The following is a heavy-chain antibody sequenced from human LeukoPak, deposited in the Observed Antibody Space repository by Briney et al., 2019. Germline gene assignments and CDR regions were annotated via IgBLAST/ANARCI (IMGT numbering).Heavy chain of an antibody. CDR3: ARCSLSGSNFDY. CDR2: IYTSGST. J-gene: IGHJ4*02. V-gene: IGHV4-61*02. D-gene: IGHD4/OR15-4a*01. Sequence: PSETLSLTCTVSGGSISSGSYYWSWIRQPAGKGLEWIGRIYTSGSTNYNPSLKSRVTISVDTSKNQFSLKLSSVTAADTAVYYCARCSLSGSNFDYWGQGTLVTVSS. CDR1: GGSISSGSYY.